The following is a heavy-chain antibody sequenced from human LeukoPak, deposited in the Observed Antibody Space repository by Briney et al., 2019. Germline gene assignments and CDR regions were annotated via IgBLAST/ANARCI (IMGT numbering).Heavy chain of an antibody. CDR2: IYSGCST. V-gene: IGHV3-53*01. J-gene: IGHJ4*02. Sequence: PGGSLRLSCVASGFTVSSNYMSWVRQAPGKGLEWVSVIYSGCSTYYAESVKGRFTISRNTSKNTLYLQMNSLRADDTAVYYCARDRSSGWYVYDYWGQGTLVTVSS. CDR1: GFTVSSNY. CDR3: ARDRSSGWYVYDY. D-gene: IGHD6-19*01.